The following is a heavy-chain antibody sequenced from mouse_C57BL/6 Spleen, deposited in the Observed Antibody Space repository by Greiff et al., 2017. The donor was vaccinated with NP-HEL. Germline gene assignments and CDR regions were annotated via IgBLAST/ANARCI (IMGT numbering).Heavy chain of an antibody. CDR2: IRNKANGYTT. D-gene: IGHD1-1*01. J-gene: IGHJ4*01. CDR1: GFTFTDYY. CDR3: ARYIWGSSFYYAMDY. Sequence: EVMLVESGGGLVQPGGSLSLSCAASGFTFTDYYMSWVRQPPGKALEWLGFIRNKANGYTTEYSASVKGRFTISRDNSQSILYLQMNALRAEDSATYYCARYIWGSSFYYAMDYWGQGTSVTVSS. V-gene: IGHV7-3*01.